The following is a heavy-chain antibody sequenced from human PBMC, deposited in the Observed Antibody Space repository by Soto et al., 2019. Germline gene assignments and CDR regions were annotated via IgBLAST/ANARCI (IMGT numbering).Heavy chain of an antibody. J-gene: IGHJ4*02. D-gene: IGHD5-18*01. Sequence: QVQLVESGGGVVQPGRSLRLSCAASGFTFSSYGMHWVRQAPGKGLEWVAVISYDGSNKYYADSVKGRFTISRDNSKNTLYLQMNSLRAEDTAVYYCALETAMGLDYWGQGTLVTVSS. CDR3: ALETAMGLDY. V-gene: IGHV3-30*03. CDR1: GFTFSSYG. CDR2: ISYDGSNK.